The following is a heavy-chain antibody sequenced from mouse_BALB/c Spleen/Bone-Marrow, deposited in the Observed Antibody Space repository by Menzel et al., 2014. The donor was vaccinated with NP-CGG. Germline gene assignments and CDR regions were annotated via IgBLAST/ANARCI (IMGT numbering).Heavy chain of an antibody. CDR3: VRHKNYYAMDY. J-gene: IGHJ4*01. V-gene: IGHV5-12-1*01. CDR1: GFAFSRYD. CDR2: ITNGGDNT. Sequence: EVKLVESGGGLVKPGGSLKLSCAASGFAFSRYDMSWVRQTPEKRLEWVAYITNGGDNTYYPDTVKGRFTISRDNAKNTLYLQMSSLKSEDTAMYYCVRHKNYYAMDYWGQGTSATVSS.